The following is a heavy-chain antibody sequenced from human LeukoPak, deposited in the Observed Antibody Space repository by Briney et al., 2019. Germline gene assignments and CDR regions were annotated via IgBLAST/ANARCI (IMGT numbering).Heavy chain of an antibody. D-gene: IGHD3-22*01. CDR2: IKQDGSEK. CDR1: GFTFSSYW. CDR3: ARDKPGDYDSTLNWFDP. J-gene: IGHJ5*02. V-gene: IGHV3-7*03. Sequence: GGSLRLSCAASGFTFSSYWMSWVRQAPGKGLEWVANIKQDGSEKYYVDSVKGRFTISRDNAKNSLYLQMNSLRAEDTAVYYCARDKPGDYDSTLNWFDPWGQGTLVTVSS.